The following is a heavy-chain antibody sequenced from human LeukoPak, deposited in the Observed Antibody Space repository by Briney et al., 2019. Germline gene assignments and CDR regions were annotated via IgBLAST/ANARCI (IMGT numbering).Heavy chain of an antibody. D-gene: IGHD3-9*01. CDR1: GFTFSDYY. V-gene: IGHV3-11*05. Sequence: GGSLRLSCAASGFTFSDYYMGWIRQPPGKGLEWVSYISTTTGYTNYADSVKGRFSISRDNAKNSLSLQMNSLRAEDTALYYCARARLATGYYFDCWGQGTLVTVSS. CDR2: ISTTTGYT. CDR3: ARARLATGYYFDC. J-gene: IGHJ4*02.